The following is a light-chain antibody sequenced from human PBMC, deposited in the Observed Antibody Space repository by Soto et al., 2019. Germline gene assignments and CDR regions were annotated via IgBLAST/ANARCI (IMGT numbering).Light chain of an antibody. CDR3: SSYTSTIPYV. V-gene: IGLV2-14*01. Sequence: QSVLTQPASVSGSPGQSITISCTGSSSDVGGYTYVSWYQQHPGKAPKLMIYEVSNRPSGVSNRFSGSKSGNTASLTISGLQAEDEADYYCSSYTSTIPYVFGTGTKVTVL. CDR2: EVS. J-gene: IGLJ1*01. CDR1: SSDVGGYTY.